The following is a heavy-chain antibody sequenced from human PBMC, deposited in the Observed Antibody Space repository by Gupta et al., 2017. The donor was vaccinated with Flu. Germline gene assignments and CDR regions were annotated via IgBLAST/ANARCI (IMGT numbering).Heavy chain of an antibody. CDR1: RFTISNYA. J-gene: IGHJ4*02. Sequence: SCAASRFTISNYALSWVRHAPGKGLEWVSAISGSGISTYYADSVKGRFTISRDNSKNTLFLQLNSLRAEDTAVYYCTPSTPGSVTYWGQGTLVTVSS. CDR2: ISGSGIST. CDR3: TPSTPGSVTY. V-gene: IGHV3-23*01. D-gene: IGHD4-4*01.